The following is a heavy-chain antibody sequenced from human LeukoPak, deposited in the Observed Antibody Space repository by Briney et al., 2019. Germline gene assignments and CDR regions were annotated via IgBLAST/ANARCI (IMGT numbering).Heavy chain of an antibody. CDR1: GYTFTDYY. V-gene: IGHV1-2*02. CDR2: IHPNSGGT. J-gene: IGHJ4*02. CDR3: ARDYQGERSDFDY. D-gene: IGHD1-1*01. Sequence: ASVKVSFKASGYTFTDYYIHWVRQAPGQGLEWMGWIHPNSGGTKYAQKFQGRVTMTRDTSITTAYMELSRLGSDDTAVYYCARDYQGERSDFDYWGQGALVTVSS.